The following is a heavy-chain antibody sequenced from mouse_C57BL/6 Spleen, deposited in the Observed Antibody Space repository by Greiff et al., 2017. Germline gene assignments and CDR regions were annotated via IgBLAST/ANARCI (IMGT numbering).Heavy chain of an antibody. J-gene: IGHJ2*01. CDR3: ARYIPGYYFDY. CDR2: IRNKANGYTT. Sequence: EVKLVESGGGLVQPGGSLSLSCAASGFTFTDYYMSWVRQPPGKALEWLGFIRNKANGYTTEYSASVKGRFTISRDNSQSILYLQMNALRAEDSATYYCARYIPGYYFDYWGQGTTLTVSS. V-gene: IGHV7-3*01. CDR1: GFTFTDYY.